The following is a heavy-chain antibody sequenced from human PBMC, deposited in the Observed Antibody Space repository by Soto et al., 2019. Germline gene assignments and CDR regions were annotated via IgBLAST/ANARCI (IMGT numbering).Heavy chain of an antibody. CDR3: AGERAQGYGMDV. J-gene: IGHJ6*02. V-gene: IGHV4-4*02. CDR2: IYHTGST. CDR1: GVSIRSSNW. Sequence: SETLSLTCAVSGVSIRSSNWWGRVRQPPGRGLEWIGEIYHTGSTNYNPSLKSRVTISVDTSKNQFSLRLTSVTAADTAVYYCAGERAQGYGMDVWGQGTTVTVSS.